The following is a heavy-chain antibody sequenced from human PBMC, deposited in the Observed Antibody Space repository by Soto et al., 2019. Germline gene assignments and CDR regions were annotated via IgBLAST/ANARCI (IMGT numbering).Heavy chain of an antibody. J-gene: IGHJ3*02. Sequence: GASVKVSCKASGYTFTGYYMHWVRQAPGQGLEWMGWINPNSGGTNYAQKFQGRVTMTRDTSISTAYMELSRLSSDDTAVYYCARDWSNLYYYDSSGPQRKTDAFDIWGQGTLVTV. CDR1: GYTFTGYY. CDR3: ARDWSNLYYYDSSGPQRKTDAFDI. CDR2: INPNSGGT. V-gene: IGHV1-2*02. D-gene: IGHD3-22*01.